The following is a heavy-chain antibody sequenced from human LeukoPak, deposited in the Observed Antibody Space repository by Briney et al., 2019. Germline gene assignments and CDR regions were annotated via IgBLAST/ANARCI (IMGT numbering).Heavy chain of an antibody. CDR3: ARQSQPYYYDSSGYYYIPSFDY. D-gene: IGHD3-22*01. Sequence: GESLKISCQGSGYTFTNYWIGWVRQMPGKGLEWMGIIYPGDSDTTYSPSFQGQVTISADKSISTAYLQWSSLKASDTAMYYCARQSQPYYYDSSGYYYIPSFDYWGQGTLVTVSS. V-gene: IGHV5-51*01. CDR1: GYTFTNYW. CDR2: IYPGDSDT. J-gene: IGHJ4*02.